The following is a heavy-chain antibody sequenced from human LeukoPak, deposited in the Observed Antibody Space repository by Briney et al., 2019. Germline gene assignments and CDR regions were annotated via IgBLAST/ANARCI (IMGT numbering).Heavy chain of an antibody. CDR3: ARVLWWLYYFDY. Sequence: GRSLRLSCAASGSTFSSYGMHWVRQAPGKGLEWVAVISYDGSNKYNADSVRGRFTISRDNSKNTLYLQMNSLRAEDTAVYYCARVLWWLYYFDYWGQGTLVTVSS. CDR1: GSTFSSYG. D-gene: IGHD2-21*01. J-gene: IGHJ4*02. V-gene: IGHV3-30*03. CDR2: ISYDGSNK.